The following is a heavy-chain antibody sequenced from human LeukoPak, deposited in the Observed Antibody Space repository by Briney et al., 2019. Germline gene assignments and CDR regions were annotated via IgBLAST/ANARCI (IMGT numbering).Heavy chain of an antibody. V-gene: IGHV3-74*01. Sequence: PGGSLRLSCAASGFTSSTHWMHWVRQVPGKGLVWVSRINSDGSSTSYADSVRGRFTISRDNVENTLFLQMDSLRVEDTGVYYCARPVTGTYAPMDYWGQGTLVTVSS. D-gene: IGHD1-26*01. CDR1: GFTSSTHW. J-gene: IGHJ4*02. CDR3: ARPVTGTYAPMDY. CDR2: INSDGSST.